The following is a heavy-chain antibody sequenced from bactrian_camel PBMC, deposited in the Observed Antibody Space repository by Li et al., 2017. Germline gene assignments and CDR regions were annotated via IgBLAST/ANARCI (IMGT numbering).Heavy chain of an antibody. Sequence: HVQLVESGGGSVQAGGSLRLSCAISGRSNENYFLAWFRQPPGKEREGVAAMYTGFGGGNIYYDDSVKGRFTISRDNAVQTAYLEMDNLKADDTGMYYCAIRGPLKYGKTWYRPEDYIYWGQGTQVTVS. D-gene: IGHD6*01. V-gene: IGHV3S45*01. J-gene: IGHJ4*01. CDR1: GRSNENYF. CDR2: MYTGFGGGNI. CDR3: AIRGPLKYGKTWYRPEDYIY.